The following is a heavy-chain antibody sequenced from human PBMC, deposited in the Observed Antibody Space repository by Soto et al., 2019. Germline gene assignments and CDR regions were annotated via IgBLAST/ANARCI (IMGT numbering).Heavy chain of an antibody. CDR2: ISDDGSNK. CDR1: GFTLSSYA. D-gene: IGHD6-19*01. CDR3: VRSPDSSGWYDFDY. J-gene: IGHJ4*02. V-gene: IGHV3-30-3*01. Sequence: QVQLVESGGGVLQPGRSLRLSCAASGFTLSSYAIHWVRQAPGKGLEWVSVISDDGSNKHYADSVKGRLTVSRDNSKNTVYLQMNSLRAEDTAGYYCVRSPDSSGWYDFDYWGQGTLVTVSS.